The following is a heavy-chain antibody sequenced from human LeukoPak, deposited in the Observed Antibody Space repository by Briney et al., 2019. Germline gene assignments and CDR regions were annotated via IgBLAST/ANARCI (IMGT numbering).Heavy chain of an antibody. J-gene: IGHJ3*02. Sequence: GGSLRLSCAASGFTFSSYSMNWVRQAPGKGLGWVSSISSSSSYIYYADSVKGRFTISRDNARNSLYLQMNSLRAEDTAVYYCASGLSGIWGQGTMVTVSS. CDR2: ISSSSSYI. D-gene: IGHD1-26*01. CDR1: GFTFSSYS. V-gene: IGHV3-21*01. CDR3: ASGLSGI.